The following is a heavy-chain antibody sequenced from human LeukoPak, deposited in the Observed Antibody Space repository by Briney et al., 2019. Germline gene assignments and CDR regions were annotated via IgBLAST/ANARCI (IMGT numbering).Heavy chain of an antibody. CDR1: GFTFSGSA. Sequence: PGGSLRLSCAASGFTFSGSAMHWVRQASGKGLEWVGRIRSKANSYATAYAASVKGRFTISRDDSKNTAYLQMNSLKTEDTAVYYCTRHRPGYSSGWNFDYWAREPWSPSPQ. CDR3: TRHRPGYSSGWNFDY. J-gene: IGHJ4*02. CDR2: IRSKANSYAT. V-gene: IGHV3-73*01. D-gene: IGHD6-19*01.